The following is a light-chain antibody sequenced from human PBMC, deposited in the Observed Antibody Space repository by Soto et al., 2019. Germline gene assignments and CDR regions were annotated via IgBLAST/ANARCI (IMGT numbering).Light chain of an antibody. CDR1: SSDVGGYNY. Sequence: QSVLTQPASVSGSPGQSITVSCTGTSSDVGGYNYVSWYQQHPGKAPKLMIHDVTKRPSGVPDRFSGSKSGNSASLTISGIQAEDEADYYCCSYAGSYNLGVFGGGTKLTVL. CDR3: CSYAGSYNLGV. CDR2: DVT. J-gene: IGLJ3*02. V-gene: IGLV2-11*01.